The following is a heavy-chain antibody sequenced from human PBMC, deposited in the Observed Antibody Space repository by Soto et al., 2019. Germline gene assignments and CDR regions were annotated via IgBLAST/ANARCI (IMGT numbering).Heavy chain of an antibody. D-gene: IGHD3-3*01. CDR2: IKQDGSEK. CDR1: GFTFSSYW. J-gene: IGHJ4*02. Sequence: EVQLVESGGGLVQPGGSLRLSCAASGFTFSSYWMSWVRQAPGKGLEWVANIKQDGSEKYYVDSVKGRFTISRDNAKNSLYLQMNSLRDEDTAVYYCARDTRFLEWLLYGGGFDYWGQGTLVTVSS. V-gene: IGHV3-7*01. CDR3: ARDTRFLEWLLYGGGFDY.